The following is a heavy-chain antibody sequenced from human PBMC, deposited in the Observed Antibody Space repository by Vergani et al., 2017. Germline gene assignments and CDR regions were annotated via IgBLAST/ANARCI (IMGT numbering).Heavy chain of an antibody. D-gene: IGHD2-15*01. CDR3: AKTRPIVVVVAATLGAFDI. Sequence: QVQLVESGGGVVQPGGSLRLSCAASGFTFSSYGMHWVRQAPGKGLEWVAFIRYDGSNKYYADSVKGRFTISRDNSKNTLYLQMNSLRAEDTAVYYCAKTRPIVVVVAATLGAFDIWGQGTMVTVSS. CDR1: GFTFSSYG. CDR2: IRYDGSNK. V-gene: IGHV3-30*02. J-gene: IGHJ3*02.